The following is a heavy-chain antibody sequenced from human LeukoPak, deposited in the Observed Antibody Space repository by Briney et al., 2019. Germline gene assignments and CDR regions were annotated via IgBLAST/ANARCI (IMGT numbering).Heavy chain of an antibody. CDR3: ARDNYDSTGYYFD. Sequence: PGGSLRLSCAASGFTFNNYWMNWVRQAPGKGLEWVSYISSSGSTIYYADSVKGRFTVSRDNAKNSLYLQMNSLRAEDTAVYYCARDNYDSTGYYFDWGQGTLVTVSS. V-gene: IGHV3-48*04. CDR2: ISSSGSTI. D-gene: IGHD3-22*01. J-gene: IGHJ4*02. CDR1: GFTFNNYW.